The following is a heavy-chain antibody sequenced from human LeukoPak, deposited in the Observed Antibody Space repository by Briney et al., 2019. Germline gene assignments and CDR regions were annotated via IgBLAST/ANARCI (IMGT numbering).Heavy chain of an antibody. D-gene: IGHD2-8*02. CDR2: IFPGDSDI. Sequence: GESLKISCKGSGYSFSSYWIAWVGQVPGKGLEWMGIIFPGDSDIRYSPSFQGQVTISADNSISTAYLQWRSLRASDTAMYYCARQHGSGAWGQGTLVTVSS. J-gene: IGHJ5*02. V-gene: IGHV5-51*01. CDR1: GYSFSSYW. CDR3: ARQHGSGA.